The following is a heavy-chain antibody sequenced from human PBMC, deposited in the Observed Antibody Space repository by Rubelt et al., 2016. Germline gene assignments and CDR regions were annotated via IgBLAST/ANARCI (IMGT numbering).Heavy chain of an antibody. CDR3: AKDKGYCSGGSCDSGYYGMDV. CDR1: GFSFSSYA. Sequence: EVQLLDSGGGLVQPGGSLRLSCAASGFSFSSYAMSWVRQAPGKGLEWVSGIGWNSANIGYADSVKGRFTISRDNAKNSLYLQMNSLRGDDTALYYCAKDKGYCSGGSCDSGYYGMDVWGQGTTVTVSS. D-gene: IGHD2-15*01. CDR2: IGWNSANI. J-gene: IGHJ6*02. V-gene: IGHV3-9*01.